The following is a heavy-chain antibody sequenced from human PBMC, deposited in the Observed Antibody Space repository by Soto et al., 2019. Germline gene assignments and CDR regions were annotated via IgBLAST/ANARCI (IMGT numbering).Heavy chain of an antibody. J-gene: IGHJ5*02. CDR1: GYSFTNYW. V-gene: IGHV5-51*01. CDR2: IYPDDSDT. D-gene: IGHD3-3*01. Sequence: PRGSLKISCKGSGYSFTNYWIGWVRQMPGKGLEWMGMIYPDDSDTKYSPSFQGQVTFSADKSINTAYLQWSSLKASDTAIYYCARLEWLSLAAWFDPWGPGTLVTVSS. CDR3: ARLEWLSLAAWFDP.